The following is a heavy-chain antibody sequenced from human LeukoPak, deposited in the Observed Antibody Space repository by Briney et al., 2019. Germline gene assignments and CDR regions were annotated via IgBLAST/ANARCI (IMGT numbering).Heavy chain of an antibody. V-gene: IGHV1-2*02. CDR2: INPNSGGT. D-gene: IGHD2-2*01. J-gene: IGHJ5*02. Sequence: ASVEVSCKASGYTFTGYYMHWVRQAPGQGLEWMGWINPNSGGTNYAQKFQGRVTMTRDTSISTAYMELSRLRSDDTAVYYCARAVGYCSSTSCENWFDPWGQGTLVTVSS. CDR3: ARAVGYCSSTSCENWFDP. CDR1: GYTFTGYY.